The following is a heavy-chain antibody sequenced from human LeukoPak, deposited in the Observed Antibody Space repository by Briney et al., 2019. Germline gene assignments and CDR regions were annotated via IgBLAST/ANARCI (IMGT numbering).Heavy chain of an antibody. CDR2: IDYSGST. CDR1: GVSISSGGYY. V-gene: IGHV4-31*03. J-gene: IGHJ4*02. Sequence: SETLSLTCTVSGVSISSGGYYWSWIRQHPGKGLEWIGYIDYSGSTYYNPSLKSRVTISVDTSKNQFSLKLSSVTAADTAVYYCARGNYVWGSYRYTRYYFDYWGQGTLVTVSS. CDR3: ARGNYVWGSYRYTRYYFDY. D-gene: IGHD3-16*02.